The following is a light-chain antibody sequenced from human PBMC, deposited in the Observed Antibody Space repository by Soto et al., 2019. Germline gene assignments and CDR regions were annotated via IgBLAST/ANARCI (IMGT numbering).Light chain of an antibody. CDR3: QQRSNWPPVIT. V-gene: IGKV3D-20*02. Sequence: EIVLTQSPGTLSLSPWERAALSFSASQSVSSSYLAWYQQKPGQAPRLLIYGASSRATGIPDRFSGSGSGTDFTLTISSLEPEDFAVYYCQQRSNWPPVITFGQGTRLEIK. J-gene: IGKJ5*01. CDR2: GAS. CDR1: QSVSSSY.